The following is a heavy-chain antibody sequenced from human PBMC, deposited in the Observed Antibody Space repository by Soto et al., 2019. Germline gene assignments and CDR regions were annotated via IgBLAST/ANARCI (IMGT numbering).Heavy chain of an antibody. CDR1: GFTFRSYA. D-gene: IGHD2-15*01. V-gene: IGHV3-30-3*01. Sequence: QVQLVESGRGVVQPGRSLRLSCAASGFTFRSYAMHWVRQAPGKGLECVAVIAYDGSNKFYRDYVRGRFTISRDNSENTLYLQINSLRYEDTAVYYCARGDREDIAVVIGVRPGEYGVDVWGQGTTVTVSS. CDR3: ARGDREDIAVVIGVRPGEYGVDV. CDR2: IAYDGSNK. J-gene: IGHJ6*02.